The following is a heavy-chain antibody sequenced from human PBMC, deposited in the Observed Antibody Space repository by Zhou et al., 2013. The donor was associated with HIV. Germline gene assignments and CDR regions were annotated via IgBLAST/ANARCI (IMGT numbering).Heavy chain of an antibody. CDR1: GGVFNSYA. J-gene: IGHJ6*04. Sequence: QVQLAQSGVEVKSPGSSVILSCKASGGVFNSYAINWVRQAPGQGLEWIGGIIPMVRTPNYAHKFQGRVTITTDDSTNAAHMVLSSLRSDDTAIYYCVNSRYRTAWYIGRQEGFFXQMDVWDKGTTVIVSS. CDR2: IIPMVRTP. CDR3: VNSRYRTAWYIGRQEGFFXQMDV. D-gene: IGHD1-26*01. V-gene: IGHV1-69*05.